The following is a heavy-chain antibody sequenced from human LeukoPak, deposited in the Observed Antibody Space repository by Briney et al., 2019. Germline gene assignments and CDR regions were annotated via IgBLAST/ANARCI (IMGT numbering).Heavy chain of an antibody. CDR2: IYHSGST. J-gene: IGHJ6*03. V-gene: IGHV4-38-2*02. CDR3: ARDNLGLRSTWDYYYYYYMDV. Sequence: SETLSLTYTVSGYSISSGYYWGWIRQPPGKGLEWIGSIYHSGSTYYNPSLKSRVTISVDTSNNQFSLKLSSVTAADTAVYYCARDNLGLRSTWDYYYYYYMDVWGKGTTVTVSS. CDR1: GYSISSGYY. D-gene: IGHD3-16*01.